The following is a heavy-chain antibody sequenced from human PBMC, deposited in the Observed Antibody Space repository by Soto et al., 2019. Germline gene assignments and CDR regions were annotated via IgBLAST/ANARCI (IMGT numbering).Heavy chain of an antibody. D-gene: IGHD1-26*01. J-gene: IGHJ4*02. CDR3: ARDVGSWELLD. V-gene: IGHV1-46*01. CDR2: INPSGGST. Sequence: QVQLVQSGAEVKKPGASVKVSCKASGYTFTSYYMHWVRQAPGQGLEWMGIINPSGGSTSYAQKFQGRVTMTRDTSTSTVYMELSSLRSEDTAVHYCARDVGSWELLDWGQGTLVTVSS. CDR1: GYTFTSYY.